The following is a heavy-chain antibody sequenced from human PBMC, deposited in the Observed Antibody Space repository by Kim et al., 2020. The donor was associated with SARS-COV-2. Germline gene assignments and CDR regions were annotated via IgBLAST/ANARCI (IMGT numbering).Heavy chain of an antibody. J-gene: IGHJ4*02. V-gene: IGHV3-74*01. D-gene: IGHD2-21*01. CDR3: ARDIHILVDY. Sequence: GGSLRLSCAASGFTFSSLWMHWVLQAPGKGLEWVSRIRGDSRLTDYAPSVRGRFTISRDNARNTVYLEMNALRVEDTAVYYCARDIHILVDYWGQGTLVSVSP. CDR2: IRGDSRLT. CDR1: GFTFSSLW.